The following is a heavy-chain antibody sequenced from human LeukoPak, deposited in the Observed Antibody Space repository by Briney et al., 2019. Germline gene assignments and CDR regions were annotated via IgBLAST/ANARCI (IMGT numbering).Heavy chain of an antibody. CDR1: GFTFRLYS. V-gene: IGHV3-48*02. D-gene: IGHD3-9*01. CDR2: IRSTDGAI. Sequence: GGFLRLSCAASGFTFRLYSMNWVRQAPGKGLEWLSYIRSTDGAIAYADSLKGRFTISRDDAKNSLYLQMNSLRDEDTAVYYCARDRDWAFDYWGQGTLITVSS. J-gene: IGHJ4*02. CDR3: ARDRDWAFDY.